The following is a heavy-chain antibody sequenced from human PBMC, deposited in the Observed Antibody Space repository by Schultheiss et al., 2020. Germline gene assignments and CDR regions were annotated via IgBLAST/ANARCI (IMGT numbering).Heavy chain of an antibody. Sequence: ASVKVSCKASGYTFTSYAMNWVRQAPGQGLEWMGWINTNTGNPTYAQGFTGRFVFSLDTSVSTAYLQISSLKAEDTAVYYCARVPRGPTVVAAHPYYYYYMDVWGKGTTVTVSS. D-gene: IGHD2-15*01. CDR2: INTNTGNP. V-gene: IGHV7-4-1*02. CDR1: GYTFTSYA. J-gene: IGHJ6*03. CDR3: ARVPRGPTVVAAHPYYYYYMDV.